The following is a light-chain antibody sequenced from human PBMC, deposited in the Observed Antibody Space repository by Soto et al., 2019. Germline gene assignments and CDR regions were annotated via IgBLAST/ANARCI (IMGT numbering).Light chain of an antibody. J-gene: IGLJ2*01. V-gene: IGLV2-14*01. CDR3: SSYTTTSTQV. Sequence: QSVLTQPASVSGSPGQSITLSCTGTGSDVGGYDYVSWYQHHPGKAPKLMIYEVSNRPSGISNRFSGSKSGNTASLTISGLQAEDEADYYCSSYTTTSTQVFGGGTKLTVL. CDR2: EVS. CDR1: GSDVGGYDY.